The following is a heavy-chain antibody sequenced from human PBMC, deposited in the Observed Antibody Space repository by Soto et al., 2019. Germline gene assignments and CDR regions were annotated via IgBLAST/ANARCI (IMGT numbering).Heavy chain of an antibody. D-gene: IGHD3-22*01. CDR1: GGSISSNY. V-gene: IGHV4-59*01. CDR2: IFHSGST. CDR3: ARVWGPSVYYRNYFDY. J-gene: IGHJ4*02. Sequence: SETLSLTCTVSGGSISSNYWSWIRQPPGKGLEWIGYIFHSGSTNYNPSLKSRVTISVDTSKNQFSLKLSSVTAADTAVYYCARVWGPSVYYRNYFDYWGQGTLVTVS.